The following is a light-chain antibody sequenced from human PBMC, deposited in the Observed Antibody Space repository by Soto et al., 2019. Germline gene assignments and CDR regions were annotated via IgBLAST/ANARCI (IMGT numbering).Light chain of an antibody. CDR2: GAS. J-gene: IGKJ1*01. Sequence: IVLTQSPGTLSLSPGEIATLSCWSSQSVVSNYLAWYQQRPCQAPRLLIYGASNRATGVPDRFSGSGSGTDFTLTVTRLDPKDFAVYYCHQYASAPHTFGQGTKVEIK. CDR1: QSVVSNY. CDR3: HQYASAPHT. V-gene: IGKV3-20*01.